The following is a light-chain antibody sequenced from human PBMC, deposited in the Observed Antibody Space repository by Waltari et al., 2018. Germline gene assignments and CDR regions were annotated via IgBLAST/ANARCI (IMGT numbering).Light chain of an antibody. CDR1: SLRSYD. Sequence: SSELTLDPAVSVALGQTVRITCQGDSLRSYDASWYQQKPGQAPILVIYGKDNRPSGIPDRFSGSTSGNTASLTITGSQAEDEADYYCHSRVVSNVRGAFGGGTKLTVL. V-gene: IGLV3-19*01. CDR3: HSRVVSNVRGA. J-gene: IGLJ2*01. CDR2: GKD.